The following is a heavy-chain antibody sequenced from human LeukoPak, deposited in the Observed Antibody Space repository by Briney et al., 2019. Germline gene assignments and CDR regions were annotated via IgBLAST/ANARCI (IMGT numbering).Heavy chain of an antibody. V-gene: IGHV3-23*01. D-gene: IGHD3-10*01. CDR1: GFTFSSYA. CDR2: ISGSGGST. Sequence: GGSLRLSCAASGFTFSSYAMSWVRQAPGKGLEWVSAISGSGGSTYYADSVKGRSTISRDNSKNTLYLQMNSLRAEDTAVYYCAKHGYYGSGSYADHWGQGTLVTVSS. CDR3: AKHGYYGSGSYADH. J-gene: IGHJ5*02.